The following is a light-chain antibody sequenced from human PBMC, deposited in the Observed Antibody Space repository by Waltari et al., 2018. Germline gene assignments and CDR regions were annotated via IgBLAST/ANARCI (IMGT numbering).Light chain of an antibody. V-gene: IGKV2-30*01. CDR3: MQGTHWPPT. CDR2: KIS. CDR1: QSLVFSGGQTY. J-gene: IGKJ1*01. Sequence: DVVMTQSQLSLPVTLGQPASIPCSASQSLVFSGGQTYLNWFHQRPGQSPRRLIYKISNRDSGVPDRFSGSGSATDFTLIISRVEAEDVGVYYCMQGTHWPPTFGQGTKVEIK.